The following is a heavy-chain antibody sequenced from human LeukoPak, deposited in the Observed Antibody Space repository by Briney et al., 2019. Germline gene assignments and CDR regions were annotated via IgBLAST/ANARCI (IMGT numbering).Heavy chain of an antibody. V-gene: IGHV3-23*01. J-gene: IGHJ3*02. CDR3: AKGGDVVPARDAFDI. D-gene: IGHD2-2*01. CDR2: ISGSGGST. CDR1: GFTFSSYA. Sequence: GGSLRLSCAASGFTFSSYAMSWVRRAPGKGLEWVSAISGSGGSTYYADSVKGRFTISRDNSKNTLYLQMNSLRAEDTAVYYCAKGGDVVPARDAFDIWGQGTMVTVSS.